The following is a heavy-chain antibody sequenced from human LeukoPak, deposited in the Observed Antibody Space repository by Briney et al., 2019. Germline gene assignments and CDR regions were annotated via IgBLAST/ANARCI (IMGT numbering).Heavy chain of an antibody. V-gene: IGHV4-61*02. J-gene: IGHJ3*02. CDR3: AKDPAYYYDSSGYLPAHYAFDI. D-gene: IGHD3-22*01. Sequence: SETLSLTCTVSGDSISSGSYYWSWIRQPAGRGLEWIGRIKSSGTTNYNPSLESRVTISVDTSKNQISLKVSSVTAADTAVYYCAKDPAYYYDSSGYLPAHYAFDIWGQGTMVTVSS. CDR2: IKSSGTT. CDR1: GDSISSGSYY.